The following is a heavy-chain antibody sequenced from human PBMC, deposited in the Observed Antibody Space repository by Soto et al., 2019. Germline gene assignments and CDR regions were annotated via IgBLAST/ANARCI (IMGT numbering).Heavy chain of an antibody. Sequence: SETLSLTCTVSGGSISSYYWSWIRQPPGKGLEWIGYIYYSGSTNYNPSLKSRVTISVDTSKNQFSLKLSSVTAADTAVYYCAKDPIDVLRYFDWSLNWFDPWGQGTLVTVSS. CDR2: IYYSGST. D-gene: IGHD3-9*01. CDR3: AKDPIDVLRYFDWSLNWFDP. J-gene: IGHJ5*02. CDR1: GGSISSYY. V-gene: IGHV4-59*01.